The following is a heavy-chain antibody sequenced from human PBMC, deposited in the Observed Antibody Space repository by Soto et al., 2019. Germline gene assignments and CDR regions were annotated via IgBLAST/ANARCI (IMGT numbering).Heavy chain of an antibody. CDR2: IYYSGST. J-gene: IGHJ4*02. D-gene: IGHD2-15*01. CDR1: GGSISSGGYY. Sequence: QVQLQESGPGLVKPSQTLSLTCTVSGGSISSGGYYWSWIRQHPGKGLEWIGYIYYSGSTYYNPSLMRRVTISVDTSKNQFSLKLSSVTAADTAVYYCARHFPGVVAVDYWGQGTLVTVSS. CDR3: ARHFPGVVAVDY. V-gene: IGHV4-31*03.